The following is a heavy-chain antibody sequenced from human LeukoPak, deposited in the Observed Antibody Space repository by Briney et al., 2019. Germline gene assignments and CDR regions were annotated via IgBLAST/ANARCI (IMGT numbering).Heavy chain of an antibody. J-gene: IGHJ4*02. CDR1: GGSISSGGYY. D-gene: IGHD3-16*02. CDR2: IKYSGST. CDR3: ARASRLGELSLGY. V-gene: IGHV4-31*03. Sequence: SETLSLTCTVSGGSISSGGYYWSCIRQHPGKGLEWIGYIKYSGSTHYNPSLKSRVTISVDTFKNQFSLKLSSVTAADTAVYYCARASRLGELSLGYWGQGTLVTVSS.